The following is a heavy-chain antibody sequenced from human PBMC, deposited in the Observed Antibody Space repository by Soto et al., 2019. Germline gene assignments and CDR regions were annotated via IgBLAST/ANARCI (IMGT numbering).Heavy chain of an antibody. CDR3: ARHSHEDHGDPNWFDP. D-gene: IGHD4-17*01. Sequence: QVQLQESGPGLVKPSETLSLTCTVSGASISSNINYWGWIRQSPGKGLEWIASIYYTGNTFYNPSLKTRVTLSVATSDNQFSLKLTSVTAADTAVYCCARHSHEDHGDPNWFDPWGQGTLVTVSS. V-gene: IGHV4-39*01. CDR1: GASISSNINY. CDR2: IYYTGNT. J-gene: IGHJ5*02.